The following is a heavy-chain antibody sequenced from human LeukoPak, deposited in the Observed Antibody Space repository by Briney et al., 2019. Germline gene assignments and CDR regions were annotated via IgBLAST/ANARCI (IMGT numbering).Heavy chain of an antibody. CDR3: ARHSSVRGPMDN. CDR2: LSYDGSRK. Sequence: GGSLRLSCAASGFTFSTYAMHWVRQSAKGVVGVAVLSYDGSRKYYTDSVKGRFTISRDSSKNTLYLQLNSLRAEDTAVYYCARHSSVRGPMDNWGQGTLVTVSS. D-gene: IGHD3-10*01. V-gene: IGHV3-30*04. CDR1: GFTFSTYA. J-gene: IGHJ4*02.